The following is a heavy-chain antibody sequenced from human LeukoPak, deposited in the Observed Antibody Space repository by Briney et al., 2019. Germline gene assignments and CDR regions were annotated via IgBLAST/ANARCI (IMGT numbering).Heavy chain of an antibody. J-gene: IGHJ4*02. CDR1: GDSITSNSYY. V-gene: IGHV4-39*01. CDR2: INFSGAT. Sequence: SETLSLTCTVSGDSITSNSYYWGWIRQPPGKGLEWIGIINFSGATYYNPSLQSRVSISVDTSKNQFSLKLSSVTAADTAVYYCASPYYDSSGYYFPPLGYWGQGTLVTVSS. D-gene: IGHD3-22*01. CDR3: ASPYYDSSGYYFPPLGY.